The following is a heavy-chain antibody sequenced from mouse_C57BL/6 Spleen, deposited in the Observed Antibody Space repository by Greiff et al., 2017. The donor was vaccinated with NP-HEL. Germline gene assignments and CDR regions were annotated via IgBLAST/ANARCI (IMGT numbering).Heavy chain of an antibody. Sequence: QVLLKQSGAELVKPGASVKISCKASGYAFSSYWMNWVKQRPGKGLEWIGQIYPGDGDTNYNGKFKGKATLTADKSSSTAYMQLSSLTSEDSAVYFCARYWDGGDWYFDVWGTGTTVTVSS. CDR2: IYPGDGDT. J-gene: IGHJ1*03. CDR1: GYAFSSYW. CDR3: ARYWDGGDWYFDV. D-gene: IGHD4-1*01. V-gene: IGHV1-80*01.